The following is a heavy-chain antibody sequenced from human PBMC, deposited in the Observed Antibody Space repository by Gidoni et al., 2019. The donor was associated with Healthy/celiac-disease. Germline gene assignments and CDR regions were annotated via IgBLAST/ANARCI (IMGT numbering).Heavy chain of an antibody. J-gene: IGHJ6*02. CDR3: AATAGYYYYYYGMDV. CDR1: GFTFTSSA. V-gene: IGHV1-58*01. Sequence: QMQLVQSGPEVKKPGTSVKVSCKASGFTFTSSAVQWVRQARGQRLEWIGWIVVGSGNTNYAQKFQERVTITRDMSTSTAYMELSSLRSEDTAVYYCAATAGYYYYYYGMDVWGQGTTVTVSS. D-gene: IGHD6-25*01. CDR2: IVVGSGNT.